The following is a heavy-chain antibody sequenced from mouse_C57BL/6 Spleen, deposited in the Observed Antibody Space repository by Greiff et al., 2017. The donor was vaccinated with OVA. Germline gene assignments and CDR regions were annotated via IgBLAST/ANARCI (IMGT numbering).Heavy chain of an antibody. Sequence: VQLQQPGAELVKPGASVKMSCKASGYTFTSYWITWVKQRPGQGLEWIGDIYPGSGSTNYNEKFKSKATLTVDTSSSTAYMQLSSLTSEDSAVYYCARPGGNDDYYAMDYWGQGTSVTVSS. D-gene: IGHD2-2*01. CDR3: ARPGGNDDYYAMDY. V-gene: IGHV1-55*01. J-gene: IGHJ4*01. CDR2: IYPGSGST. CDR1: GYTFTSYW.